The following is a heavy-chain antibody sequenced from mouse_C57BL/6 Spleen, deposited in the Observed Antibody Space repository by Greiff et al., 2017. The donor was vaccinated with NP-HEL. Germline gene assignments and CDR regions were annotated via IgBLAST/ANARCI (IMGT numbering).Heavy chain of an antibody. J-gene: IGHJ4*01. CDR1: GYTFTSYW. CDR3: ARYPDVALYAMDY. CDR2: IDPSDSYT. V-gene: IGHV1-69*01. Sequence: VQLQQPGAELVMPGASVKLSCKASGYTFTSYWMHWVKQRPGQGLEWIGEIDPSDSYTNYNQKFKGKSTLTVDKSSSTAYMQLSSLTSEDSAVYYCARYPDVALYAMDYWGQGTSVTVSS.